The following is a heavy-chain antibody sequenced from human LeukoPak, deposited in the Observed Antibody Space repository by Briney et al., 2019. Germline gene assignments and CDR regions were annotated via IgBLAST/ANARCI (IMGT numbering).Heavy chain of an antibody. CDR1: GFTFSSYS. D-gene: IGHD2-15*01. J-gene: IGHJ6*03. CDR2: IYYSGST. Sequence: GSLRLSCAASGFTFSSYSMNWVRQAPGKGLEWIGYIYYSGSTNYNPSLKSRVTISVDTSKNQFSLKLSSVTAADTAVYYCARHGVVVAATWMHYYCYMDVWGKGTTVTISS. CDR3: ARHGVVVAATWMHYYCYMDV. V-gene: IGHV4-59*08.